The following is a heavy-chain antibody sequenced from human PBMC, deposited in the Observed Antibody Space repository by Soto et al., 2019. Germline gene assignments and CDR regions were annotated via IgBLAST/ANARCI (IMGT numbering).Heavy chain of an antibody. Sequence: QVQLVQSGAEVKKPGASVKVSCKASGYTFTRYDINWVRQATGQGLEWMGWMNPNSGNTGHAQKFQGRVTMTRKTSISTAYMEMRSLRSEDTAVYYCARGKVDYFDYWGQGTLVTVSS. J-gene: IGHJ4*02. V-gene: IGHV1-8*01. CDR3: ARGKVDYFDY. D-gene: IGHD1-26*01. CDR1: GYTFTRYD. CDR2: MNPNSGNT.